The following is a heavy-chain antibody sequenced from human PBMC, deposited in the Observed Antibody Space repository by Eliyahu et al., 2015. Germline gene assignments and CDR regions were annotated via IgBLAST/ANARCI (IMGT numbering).Heavy chain of an antibody. CDR2: MDPDTGTX. D-gene: IGHD1-26*01. CDR3: AREARVGTYATGDY. V-gene: IGHV1-8*01. Sequence: QVQLVQSGAEVKXPGASVKVSXQTSGYTFXRYDINWVRXATGQGLEWMGWMDPDTGTXGYAXKFQGRVTMTTNTSITTAYMELSSLTSEDTAVYYCAREARVGTYATGDYWGQGSLVTVXS. CDR1: GYTFXRYD. J-gene: IGHJ4*02.